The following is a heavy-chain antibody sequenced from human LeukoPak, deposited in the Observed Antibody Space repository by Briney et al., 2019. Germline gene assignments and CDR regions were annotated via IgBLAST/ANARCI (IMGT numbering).Heavy chain of an antibody. V-gene: IGHV3-23*01. CDR2: ISGSGGST. CDR3: AKGEAVYGSGSGHFDY. CDR1: GFTFSSYA. Sequence: GGSLRLSCAASGFTFSSYAMSWVRRAPGKGLEWVSAISGSGGSTYYADSVKGRFTISRDNSKNTLYLQMNSLRAEDTAVYYCAKGEAVYGSGSGHFDYWGQGTLVTVSS. J-gene: IGHJ4*02. D-gene: IGHD3-10*01.